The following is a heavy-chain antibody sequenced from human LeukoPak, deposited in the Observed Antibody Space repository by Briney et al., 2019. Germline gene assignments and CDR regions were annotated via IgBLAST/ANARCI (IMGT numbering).Heavy chain of an antibody. D-gene: IGHD3-22*01. CDR2: MNPNSGNT. J-gene: IGHJ4*02. Sequence: ASVKVSCKASGYTFTNYYMHWVRQAPGQGLEWMGWMNPNSGNTGYAQKFQGRVTMTRNTSISTAYMELSSLRSEDTAVYYCARSGSGYYYDWNYFDYWGQGTLVTESS. V-gene: IGHV1-8*02. CDR3: ARSGSGYYYDWNYFDY. CDR1: GYTFTNYY.